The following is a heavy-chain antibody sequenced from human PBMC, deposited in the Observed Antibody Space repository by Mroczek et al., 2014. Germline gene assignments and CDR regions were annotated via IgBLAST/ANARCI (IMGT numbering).Heavy chain of an antibody. J-gene: IGHJ4*02. CDR1: GGSISSGDYY. Sequence: QVQLVESGPGLVKPSQTLSLTCTVSGGSISSGDYYWSWIRQPPGKGLEWIGYIYYSGSTYYNPSLKSRVTISVDTSKNQFSLKLSSVTAADTAVYYCARGVDYSGLPFDYWGQGTLVTGLL. V-gene: IGHV4-30-4*01. CDR3: ARGVDYSGLPFDY. CDR2: IYYSGST. D-gene: IGHD5-12*01.